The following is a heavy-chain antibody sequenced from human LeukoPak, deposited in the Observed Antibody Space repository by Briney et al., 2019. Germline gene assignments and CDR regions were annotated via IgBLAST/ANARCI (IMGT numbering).Heavy chain of an antibody. CDR2: IYSGGST. J-gene: IGHJ4*02. D-gene: IGHD3-10*01. CDR3: ARERRVRGVIASYYFDY. V-gene: IGHV3-53*01. CDR1: GFTFSSYA. Sequence: PGRSLRLSCAASGFTFSSYAMHWVRQAPGKGLEWVSVIYSGGSTYYADSVKGRFTISRDNSKNTLYLQMNSLRAEDTAVYYCARERRVRGVIASYYFDYWGQGTLVTVSS.